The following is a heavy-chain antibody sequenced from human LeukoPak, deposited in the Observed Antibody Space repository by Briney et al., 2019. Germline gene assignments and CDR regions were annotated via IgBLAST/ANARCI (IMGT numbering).Heavy chain of an antibody. CDR3: ARVAEAAAFDS. CDR1: GFTFSTYS. Sequence: PGGSLRLSCAASGFTFSTYSMSWVRQAPGKELEWVSSISSNSRYIYYADSMRGRFTISRDNAKNSLYLQMNSLKPEDTAVYYCARVAEAAAFDSWGQGTLVTVSS. CDR2: ISSNSRYI. D-gene: IGHD6-13*01. V-gene: IGHV3-21*06. J-gene: IGHJ4*02.